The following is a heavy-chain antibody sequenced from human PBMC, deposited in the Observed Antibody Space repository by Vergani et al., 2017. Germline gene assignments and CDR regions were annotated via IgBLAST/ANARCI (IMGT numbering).Heavy chain of an antibody. J-gene: IGHJ3*01. CDR1: GYSFSNYW. D-gene: IGHD4-23*01. CDR3: AGHLLGWEIHDAFAF. Sequence: EVLLVQSGADVKKSGESLKISCKASGYSFSNYWIGWVRQMPGKGLEWIGIIFPGDSETKYNPSFQGQVIISADTSISTAYLQWSSLKASDTAIYYCAGHLLGWEIHDAFAFWGQGTMVTVSS. CDR2: IFPGDSET. V-gene: IGHV5-51*01.